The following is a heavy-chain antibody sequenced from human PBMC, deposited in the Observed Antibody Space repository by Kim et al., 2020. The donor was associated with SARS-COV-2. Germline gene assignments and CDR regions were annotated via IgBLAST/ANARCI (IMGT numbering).Heavy chain of an antibody. J-gene: IGHJ6*02. CDR1: VYTFTSYG. Sequence: ASVKVSCKASVYTFTSYGISWVRQAPGQGLEWMGWISAYNGNTNYAQKLQGRVTMTTDTSTSTAYMELRSLRSDDTAVFYCARDPRNRHYHGSGSSYYYGMDVWGQGTTVTVSS. CDR2: ISAYNGNT. V-gene: IGHV1-18*01. D-gene: IGHD3-10*01. CDR3: ARDPRNRHYHGSGSSYYYGMDV.